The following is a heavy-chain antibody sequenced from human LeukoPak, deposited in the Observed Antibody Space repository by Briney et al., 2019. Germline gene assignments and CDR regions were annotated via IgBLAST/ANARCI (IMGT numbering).Heavy chain of an antibody. J-gene: IGHJ6*02. V-gene: IGHV3-21*05. CDR1: GFTFSRYV. CDR2: ISTGGENT. Sequence: GGSLRLSCAASGFTFSRYVMYWVRQAPEKGLEWVSYISTGGENTFYADSLKGRFTVSRDNAKNSLFLQMDSLRAEDTTVYYCARSFCTSVSCPKGHYYYVMDVWGQGTTVTVSS. CDR3: ARSFCTSVSCPKGHYYYVMDV. D-gene: IGHD2-8*02.